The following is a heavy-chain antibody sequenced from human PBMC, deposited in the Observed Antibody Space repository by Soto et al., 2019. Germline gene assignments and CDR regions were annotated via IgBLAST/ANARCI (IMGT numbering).Heavy chain of an antibody. V-gene: IGHV5-51*01. J-gene: IGHJ6*02. Sequence: GESLKISCKVSGYSFTSYWIGWVRQMPGKGLEWMGSIYPGDSDTRYSPSFQGQVTISADKSISTAYLQWSSLKASDTAMYYCARHGNEYSSSSGYDYYYGMDVWGQGTTVTSP. CDR2: IYPGDSDT. CDR1: GYSFTSYW. CDR3: ARHGNEYSSSSGYDYYYGMDV. D-gene: IGHD6-6*01.